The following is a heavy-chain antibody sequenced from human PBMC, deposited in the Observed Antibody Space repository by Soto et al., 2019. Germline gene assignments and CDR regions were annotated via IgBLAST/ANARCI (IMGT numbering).Heavy chain of an antibody. CDR3: ARAPYYGD. Sequence: EVQLVESGGNLVQPGGSLKLSCAASGFTFSDSSIHWVRQASGKGLEWLGRIRSRAHSHATAYAASLTGRFIISGDDSKNTASLQMNSLQMDDTAVYFCARAPYYGDWGQGTEVTVSP. V-gene: IGHV3-73*02. D-gene: IGHD3-10*01. CDR1: GFTFSDSS. CDR2: IRSRAHSHAT. J-gene: IGHJ3*01.